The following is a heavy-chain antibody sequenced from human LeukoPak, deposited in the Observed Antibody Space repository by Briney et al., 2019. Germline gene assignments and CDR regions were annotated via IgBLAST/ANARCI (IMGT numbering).Heavy chain of an antibody. J-gene: IGHJ3*02. CDR2: ISAYNGNT. D-gene: IGHD3-22*01. CDR3: ARDTGYRATYYYDSSGYSYDAFDI. CDR1: GYTFTSYG. V-gene: IGHV1-18*01. Sequence: ASVKVSCKASGYTFTSYGISWVRQAPGQGLEWMGWISAYNGNTNYAQKLQGRVTMTTDTSTSTAYMELRSLRSDDTAVYYCARDTGYRATYYYDSSGYSYDAFDIWGQGTMVTVSS.